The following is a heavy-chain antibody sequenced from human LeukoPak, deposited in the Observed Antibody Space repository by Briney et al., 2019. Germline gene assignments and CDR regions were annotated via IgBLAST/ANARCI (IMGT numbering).Heavy chain of an antibody. CDR3: ARQSSIWNDGTNTDFNS. D-gene: IGHD1-1*01. V-gene: IGHV3-48*03. J-gene: IGHJ4*02. CDR2: ISSSGFIM. CDR1: GFTFSSYE. Sequence: GGSLRLSCVASGFTFSSYEMNWVRQAPGKGLEWVSYISSSGFIMYYADSVEGRFTISRDNAKNSLYLQMNSLRVEDTAVYFCARQSSIWNDGTNTDFNSWGQGTLVTVSS.